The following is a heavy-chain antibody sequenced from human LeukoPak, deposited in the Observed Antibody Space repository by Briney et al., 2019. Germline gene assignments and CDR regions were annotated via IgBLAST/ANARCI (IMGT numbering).Heavy chain of an antibody. J-gene: IGHJ3*02. D-gene: IGHD3-22*01. CDR2: ISGSGGST. V-gene: IGHV3-23*01. CDR3: VKEHSSGYLANPDDAFDI. Sequence: GGSLRLSCAASGFTFSSYAMSWVRQAPGKGLEWVSAISGSGGSTYYADSVKGRFTISRNNSKNTLYLQMNSLRAEDTAVYYCVKEHSSGYLANPDDAFDIWGQGTMVTVSS. CDR1: GFTFSSYA.